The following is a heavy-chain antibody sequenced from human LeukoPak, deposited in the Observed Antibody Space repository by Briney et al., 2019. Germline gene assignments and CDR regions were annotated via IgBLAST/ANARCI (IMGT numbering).Heavy chain of an antibody. CDR1: GFTFSSYW. J-gene: IGHJ6*02. D-gene: IGHD3-10*01. Sequence: PGGSLRLSCAASGFTFSSYWMHWVRQAPGKGLVWVSRINSDGSSTSYADSVKGRFTISRDNAKNTLYLQMNSLRAEDTAVYYCGKRELWHGSGEDAWGQGTTVTVSS. CDR2: INSDGSST. V-gene: IGHV3-74*01. CDR3: GKRELWHGSGEDA.